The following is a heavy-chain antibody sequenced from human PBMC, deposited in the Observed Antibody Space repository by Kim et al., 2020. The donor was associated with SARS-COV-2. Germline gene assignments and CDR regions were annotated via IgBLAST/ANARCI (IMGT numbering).Heavy chain of an antibody. CDR3: SRDPGKTYAFWSGYPYYY. Sequence: SETLSLTCTVSGGPISSYYWSWIRQPPGKGLEWIGYIYYSGSTNYNPSLKSRVTISVDTSKNQFSLKLSSVTAADTAVYYCSRDPGKTYAFWSGYPYYY. CDR1: GGPISSYY. D-gene: IGHD3-3*01. CDR2: IYYSGST. J-gene: IGHJ6*01. V-gene: IGHV4-59*01.